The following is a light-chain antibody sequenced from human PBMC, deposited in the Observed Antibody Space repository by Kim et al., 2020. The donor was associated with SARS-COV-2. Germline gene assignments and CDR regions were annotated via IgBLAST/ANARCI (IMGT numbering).Light chain of an antibody. Sequence: SASVGDRVTITCRVSQDIRHNLVWIQQKPGKGPKSLIYGASRLLSGVPSNFSGSGSGTDFTLVINSLQPDDFATYYCQQYENYPRTFGQGTKLEI. V-gene: IGKV1-16*02. J-gene: IGKJ2*01. CDR1: QDIRHN. CDR3: QQYENYPRT. CDR2: GAS.